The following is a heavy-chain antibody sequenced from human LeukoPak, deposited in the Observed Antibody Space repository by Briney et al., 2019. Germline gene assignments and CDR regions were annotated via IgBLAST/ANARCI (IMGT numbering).Heavy chain of an antibody. V-gene: IGHV4-34*11. Sequence: SETLSLTCAVYGGSFSGYYWSWIRQPPGKGLEYIGHIYYTGTTDYNPSLKSRVTMSVDTSKNQFSLRLISVTASDTAVYFCAGAPNRHFFDYWGHGTLVAVSS. CDR3: AGAPNRHFFDY. J-gene: IGHJ4*01. CDR2: IYYTGTT. CDR1: GGSFSGYY.